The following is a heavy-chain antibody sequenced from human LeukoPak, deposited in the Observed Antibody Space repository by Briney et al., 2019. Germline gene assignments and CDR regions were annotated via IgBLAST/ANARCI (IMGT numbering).Heavy chain of an antibody. Sequence: GGSLRLSCAASGFTVSSNYMSWVRQAPGKGLEWVSVIYSGGSTYYADSVKGRFTISRDNSKNTLYLQMNSLRAEDTAVYYCARKVGYSYGYDYWGQGTLVTVSS. J-gene: IGHJ4*02. V-gene: IGHV3-53*01. CDR1: GFTVSSNY. D-gene: IGHD5-18*01. CDR2: IYSGGST. CDR3: ARKVGYSYGYDY.